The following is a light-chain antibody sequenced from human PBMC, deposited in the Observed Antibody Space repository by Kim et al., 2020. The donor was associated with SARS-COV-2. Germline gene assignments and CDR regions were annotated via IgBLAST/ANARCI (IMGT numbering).Light chain of an antibody. V-gene: IGLV3-1*01. Sequence: GSPGQTATITCSGDKLGDKYVCWYQQKPGQSPILVIYQDTKRPSGIPERFSGSNSGNTATLTISGTQAMDEADYYCQAWATSTVVFGGGTQLTVL. CDR1: KLGDKY. CDR2: QDT. J-gene: IGLJ2*01. CDR3: QAWATSTVV.